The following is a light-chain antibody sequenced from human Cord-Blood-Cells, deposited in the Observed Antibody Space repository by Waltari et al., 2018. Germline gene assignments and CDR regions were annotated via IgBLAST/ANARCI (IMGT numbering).Light chain of an antibody. CDR1: QSISRY. CDR3: QQNYSTPYA. Sequence: IQLTQPPSSLSASVGDTVTITCRASQSISRYLNWYQQKPGKAPKLLIYAASRLQSGAASRFSGSGSGTDGTRTSSRLQPADFATDDRQQNYSTPYAFAQRTQLEI. CDR2: AAS. V-gene: IGKV1-39*01. J-gene: IGKJ2*01.